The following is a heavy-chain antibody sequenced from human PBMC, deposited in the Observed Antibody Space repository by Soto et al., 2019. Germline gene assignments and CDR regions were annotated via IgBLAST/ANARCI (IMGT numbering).Heavy chain of an antibody. Sequence: EVQLVESGGGLVQPGGSLKLSCAASGFTFSGSAMHWVRQASGKGLEWVGRIRSKANSYATAYAASVKGRFTISRDDSKNTAYLQMNSLKTEDTAVYYCTRRSSSSRENWFDPWGQGTLVTVSP. CDR1: GFTFSGSA. CDR3: TRRSSSSRENWFDP. CDR2: IRSKANSYAT. J-gene: IGHJ5*02. D-gene: IGHD6-13*01. V-gene: IGHV3-73*02.